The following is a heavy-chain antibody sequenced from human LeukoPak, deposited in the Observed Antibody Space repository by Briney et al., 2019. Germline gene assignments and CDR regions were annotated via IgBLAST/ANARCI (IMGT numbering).Heavy chain of an antibody. J-gene: IGHJ4*02. V-gene: IGHV3-23*01. CDR3: AKGHAYYDFWGGYW. CDR1: GSTFSSYA. Sequence: SGGSLRLSCAASGSTFSSYAMRWVRQAPGKGLEWVSAITGSGRSTSYADCMKGRFTISRDNSKTTLYLQMNSLRAEDSVVYYCAKGHAYYDFWGGYWWGKGTMVTVST. D-gene: IGHD3-3*01. CDR2: ITGSGRST.